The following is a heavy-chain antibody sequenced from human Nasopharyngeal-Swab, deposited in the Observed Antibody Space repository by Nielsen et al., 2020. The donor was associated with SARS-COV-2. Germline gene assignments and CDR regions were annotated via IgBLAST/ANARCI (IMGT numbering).Heavy chain of an antibody. Sequence: SLRLSCAASGFSFDDYGMHWVRQGPGRGLEWVAGISWNSGTINYADSVKGRFTISRDNAMTSLYLQMNSLRAEDTALYYCTKLPACSGGSCYGGSSDYWGQGTLVTVSS. CDR2: ISWNSGTI. CDR1: GFSFDDYG. D-gene: IGHD2-15*01. J-gene: IGHJ4*02. V-gene: IGHV3-9*01. CDR3: TKLPACSGGSCYGGSSDY.